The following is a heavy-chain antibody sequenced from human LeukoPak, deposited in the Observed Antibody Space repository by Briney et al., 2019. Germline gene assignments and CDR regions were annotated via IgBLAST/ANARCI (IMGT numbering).Heavy chain of an antibody. CDR3: ARGLGYYYGSVGDY. J-gene: IGHJ4*02. Sequence: GGSLRLSCTTSGFTFRDYAVSWFRQAPGKGLEWVGFIRNQAYGGTTEHAASVRGRFTISRDDSKSIAYLQMNSLKTEDTAVYFCARGLGYYYGSVGDYWGQGTLVTVSS. V-gene: IGHV3-49*03. CDR2: IRNQAYGGTT. D-gene: IGHD3-10*01. CDR1: GFTFRDYA.